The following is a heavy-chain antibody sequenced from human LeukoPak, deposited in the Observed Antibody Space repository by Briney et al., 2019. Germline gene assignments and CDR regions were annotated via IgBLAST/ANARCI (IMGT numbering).Heavy chain of an antibody. Sequence: PSETLSLTCTVSGGSVSSGSYYWSWIRQPPGKGLEWIGYIYYSGSTNYNPSLKSRVTISVDTSKNQFSLKLSSVTAADTAVYYCARGPAPGYDYVWGSYRFGYYFDYWGQGTLVTVSS. CDR1: GGSVSSGSYY. D-gene: IGHD3-16*02. CDR3: ARGPAPGYDYVWGSYRFGYYFDY. J-gene: IGHJ4*02. CDR2: IYYSGST. V-gene: IGHV4-61*01.